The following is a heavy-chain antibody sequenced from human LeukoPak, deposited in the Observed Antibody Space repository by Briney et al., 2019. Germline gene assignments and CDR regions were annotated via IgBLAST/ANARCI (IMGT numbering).Heavy chain of an antibody. CDR3: AREFRQWLVDDAFDI. CDR2: INSDGTST. V-gene: IGHV3-74*01. J-gene: IGHJ3*02. Sequence: GGSLRLSCATSGFTFSSYWMHWVRQAPGKGLVWVSRINSDGTSTSYAGSVKGRFTISRDNAKNTLYLQMNSLRAEDTAVYYCAREFRQWLVDDAFDIWGQGTMVTVSS. CDR1: GFTFSSYW. D-gene: IGHD6-19*01.